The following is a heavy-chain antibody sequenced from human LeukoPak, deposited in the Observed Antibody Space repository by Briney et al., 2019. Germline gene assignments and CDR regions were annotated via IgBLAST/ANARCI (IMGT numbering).Heavy chain of an antibody. D-gene: IGHD1-14*01. CDR3: ARLTGSKIGAFDI. V-gene: IGHV4-59*01. Sequence: SESLSLTCTVSGGSISSYYWSWIRQPPGKGLEWIGYIYYSGSTNYNPSLKSRVTISVDTSKNQFSLKLSSVTAADTAVYYCARLTGSKIGAFDIWGQGTMVTVSS. CDR2: IYYSGST. J-gene: IGHJ3*02. CDR1: GGSISSYY.